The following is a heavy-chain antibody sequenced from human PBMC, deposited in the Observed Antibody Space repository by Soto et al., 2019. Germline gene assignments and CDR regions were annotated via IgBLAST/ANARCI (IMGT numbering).Heavy chain of an antibody. CDR1: GGSFSGYF. D-gene: IGHD1-1*01. CDR3: VRGPYNYNSRYFDY. CDR2: INHSGIT. Sequence: SETLSLTCTVSGGSFSGYFWTWIRQPPGKGLEWLAEINHSGITNYNPSVESRVSMSVDTSKNQFSLRLYPVTAADTAVYYCVRGPYNYNSRYFDYWGQGTLVTVSS. J-gene: IGHJ4*02. V-gene: IGHV4-34*01.